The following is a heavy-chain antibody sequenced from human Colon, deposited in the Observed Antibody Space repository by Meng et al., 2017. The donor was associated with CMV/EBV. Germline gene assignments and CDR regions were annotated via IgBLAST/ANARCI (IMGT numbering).Heavy chain of an antibody. D-gene: IGHD1-1*01. V-gene: IGHV3-7*01. J-gene: IGHJ4*02. CDR1: GFTFSNYW. CDR2: IKQNGRET. Sequence: GESLKISCAASGFTFSNYWMTWVRQAPGKGLEWVANIKQNGRETSYVDSVKGRFTIARDDAKNSLYLQMNSLRPEDTAVYYCARWRGGTHDYWGQGTLVTVSS. CDR3: ARWRGGTHDY.